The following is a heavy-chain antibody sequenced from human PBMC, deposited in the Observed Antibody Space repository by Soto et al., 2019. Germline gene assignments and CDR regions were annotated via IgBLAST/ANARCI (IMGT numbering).Heavy chain of an antibody. Sequence: SETLSLTCTVSGGSVSSGTYYWTWIRQPPGKGLQWIGYIYYSGTTNYNPSLKSRVTISVDTSKNQFSLKLSSVTAADTAVYYCARGGYCSGGSCPDYWGQGTLVNVSS. J-gene: IGHJ4*02. CDR2: IYYSGTT. CDR3: ARGGYCSGGSCPDY. V-gene: IGHV4-61*01. D-gene: IGHD2-15*01. CDR1: GGSVSSGTYY.